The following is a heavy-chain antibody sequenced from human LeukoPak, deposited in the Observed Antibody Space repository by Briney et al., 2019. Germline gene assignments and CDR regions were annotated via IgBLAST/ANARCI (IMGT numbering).Heavy chain of an antibody. Sequence: PGGSLRLSCAASGFTFSTYGMNWVRQAPGQGLEWVSYISSNSGTIYYADSVKGRFTISRDNAKNSLYLQMNSLRDEDTAVYYCARGAVAGNWFDPWGQGTLVTVSS. D-gene: IGHD6-19*01. CDR2: ISSNSGTI. J-gene: IGHJ5*02. V-gene: IGHV3-48*02. CDR1: GFTFSTYG. CDR3: ARGAVAGNWFDP.